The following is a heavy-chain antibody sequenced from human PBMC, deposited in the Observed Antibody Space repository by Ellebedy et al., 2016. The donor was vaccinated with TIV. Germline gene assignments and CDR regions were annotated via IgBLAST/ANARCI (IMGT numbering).Heavy chain of an antibody. D-gene: IGHD3-10*01. Sequence: GESLKISXAASGFTFSSYGMHWVRQAPGKGLEWVSYISSSSSTIYYADSVKGRFTISRDNAKNSLYLQMNSLRAEDTAVYYCAREVGSGSYRYYYYGMDVWGQGTTVTVSS. J-gene: IGHJ6*02. V-gene: IGHV3-48*04. CDR1: GFTFSSYG. CDR3: AREVGSGSYRYYYYGMDV. CDR2: ISSSSSTI.